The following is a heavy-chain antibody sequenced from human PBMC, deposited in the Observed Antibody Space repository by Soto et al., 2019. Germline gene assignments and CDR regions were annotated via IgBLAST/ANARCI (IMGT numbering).Heavy chain of an antibody. CDR2: ISYDGSNK. J-gene: IGHJ4*02. CDR1: GFTFSSYG. V-gene: IGHV3-30*18. Sequence: QVQLVESGGGVVQPGRSLRLSCAASGFTFSSYGMHWVRQAPGKGLEWVAVISYDGSNKYYADSVKGRFTISRDNSKNTLYLQMNSLRAEDTAVYYCAKVSIGQLHFDYWGQGTLVTVSS. D-gene: IGHD6-6*01. CDR3: AKVSIGQLHFDY.